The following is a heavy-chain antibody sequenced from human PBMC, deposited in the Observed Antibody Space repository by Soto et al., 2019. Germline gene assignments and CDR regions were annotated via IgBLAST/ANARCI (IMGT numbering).Heavy chain of an antibody. V-gene: IGHV3-21*01. CDR3: ARAPYYYDSRGYWAY. CDR2: ISSSSSYI. Sequence: EVQLVESGGGLVKPGGSLRLSCAASGFTFSSYSMNWVRQAPGKGLEWVSSISSSSSYIYYADSVKGRFTISRDNAKNSLYLQMNSLRAEDTDVYYCARAPYYYDSRGYWAYWGQGTLVTVSS. J-gene: IGHJ4*02. D-gene: IGHD3-22*01. CDR1: GFTFSSYS.